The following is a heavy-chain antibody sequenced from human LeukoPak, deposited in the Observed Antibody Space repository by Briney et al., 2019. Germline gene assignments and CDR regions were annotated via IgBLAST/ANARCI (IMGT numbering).Heavy chain of an antibody. J-gene: IGHJ3*02. CDR3: ASTYSWGGAFDI. Sequence: SQTLSLTCTVSGDSFSSGTFYWSWIRQSAGKGLEWIGRIYSSGSTNYNPSLKSRATISADTSKNQFSLKLTSVTAADTAVYYCASTYSWGGAFDIWGHGTMVAVSS. CDR1: GDSFSSGTFY. D-gene: IGHD1-26*01. CDR2: IYSSGST. V-gene: IGHV4-61*02.